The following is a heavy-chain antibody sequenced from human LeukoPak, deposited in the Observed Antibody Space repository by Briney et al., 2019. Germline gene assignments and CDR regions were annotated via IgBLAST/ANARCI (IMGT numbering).Heavy chain of an antibody. Sequence: GGSLRLSCAASGFTFSSYSMNWVRQAPGKGLEWVSSISSSSSYIYYADSVKGRFTISRDNAKNSLYLQMNSLRAEDTAVYYCARDNLRYSSGWFSYGDYWGQGTLVTVSS. V-gene: IGHV3-21*01. CDR3: ARDNLRYSSGWFSYGDY. CDR1: GFTFSSYS. J-gene: IGHJ4*02. CDR2: ISSSSSYI. D-gene: IGHD6-19*01.